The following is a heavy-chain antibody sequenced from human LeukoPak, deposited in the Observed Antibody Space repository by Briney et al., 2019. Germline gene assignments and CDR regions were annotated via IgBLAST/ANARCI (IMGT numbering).Heavy chain of an antibody. CDR1: GYTFTSYY. CDR3: ALGSGVTEPFDY. J-gene: IGHJ4*02. D-gene: IGHD3-3*01. Sequence: GASVKVSCKASGYTFTSYYMHWVRQAPGQGLEWMGIINPSGGSTSYAQKFQGRVTMTRDMSTSTVYMELSSLRSEDTAVYYCALGSGVTEPFDYWGQGTLVTVSP. V-gene: IGHV1-46*01. CDR2: INPSGGST.